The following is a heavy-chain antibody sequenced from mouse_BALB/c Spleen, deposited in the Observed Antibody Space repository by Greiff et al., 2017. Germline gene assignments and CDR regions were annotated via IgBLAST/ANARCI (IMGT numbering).Heavy chain of an antibody. Sequence: EVKLQESGPGLVKPSQSLSLTCTVTGYSITSDYAWNWIRQFPGNKLEWMGYISYSGSTSYNPSLKSRISITRDTSKNQFFLQLNSVTTEDTATYYCASGGLHYYGRFDYWGQGTTLTVSS. CDR3: ASGGLHYYGRFDY. V-gene: IGHV3-2*02. D-gene: IGHD1-2*01. J-gene: IGHJ2*01. CDR1: GYSITSDYA. CDR2: ISYSGST.